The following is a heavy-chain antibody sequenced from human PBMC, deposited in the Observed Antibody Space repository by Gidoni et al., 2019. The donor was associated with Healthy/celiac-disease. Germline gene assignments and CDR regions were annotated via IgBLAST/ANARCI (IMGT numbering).Heavy chain of an antibody. D-gene: IGHD6-13*01. J-gene: IGHJ4*02. Sequence: EVQLLESGGGLVQPGGSLRLSCAASGFTFSSYARSWVRQAPGKGLEWVSAISGSGGSTYYADSVKGRFTISRDNSKNTLYLQMNSLRAEDTAVYYCAKDLLGFVVAAAGATFDYWGQGTLVTVSS. CDR2: ISGSGGST. CDR3: AKDLLGFVVAAAGATFDY. CDR1: GFTFSSYA. V-gene: IGHV3-23*01.